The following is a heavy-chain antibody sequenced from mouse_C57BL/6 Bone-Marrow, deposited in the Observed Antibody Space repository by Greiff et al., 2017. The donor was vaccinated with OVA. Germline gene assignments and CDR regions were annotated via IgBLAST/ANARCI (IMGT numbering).Heavy chain of an antibody. D-gene: IGHD1-1*01. Sequence: EVQLQQSGAELVRPGASVKLSCTASGFNIKDDYMHWVKQRPEQGLEWIGWIDPENGDTEYASKFQGKATITADTSSNTAYLQLSSLTSEDTAVYYCAIRGTTRHYDYWGQGTTLTVSS. CDR2: IDPENGDT. CDR3: AIRGTTRHYDY. V-gene: IGHV14-4*01. J-gene: IGHJ2*01. CDR1: GFNIKDDY.